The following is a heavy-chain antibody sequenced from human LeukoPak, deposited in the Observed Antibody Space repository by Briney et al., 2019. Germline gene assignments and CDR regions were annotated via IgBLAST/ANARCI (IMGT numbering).Heavy chain of an antibody. V-gene: IGHV3-66*01. Sequence: AGGSLRLSCAASGFTVSQNYMSWVRQAPGKGLEWVSVIYSGGSTYYADSVKGRFTISRDSSKNTLYLQVNSLRADDTAVYYCARDPSSDGWFDHWDQGTLVTVSS. CDR2: IYSGGST. CDR3: ARDPSSDGWFDH. D-gene: IGHD5-24*01. CDR1: GFTVSQNY. J-gene: IGHJ5*02.